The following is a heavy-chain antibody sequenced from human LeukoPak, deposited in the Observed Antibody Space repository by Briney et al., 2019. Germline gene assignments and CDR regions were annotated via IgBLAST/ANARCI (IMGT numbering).Heavy chain of an antibody. CDR2: INHRGST. Sequence: PSETLSLTCAVYGGSFSGYYWSWIRQPPGKGLGWIGEINHRGSTNYNPSLKSRVTISVDTSKNQFSLKLSSVTAADTAVYYCARFTASSSWYYFDYWGQGTLVTVSS. D-gene: IGHD6-13*01. V-gene: IGHV4-34*01. CDR3: ARFTASSSWYYFDY. CDR1: GGSFSGYY. J-gene: IGHJ4*02.